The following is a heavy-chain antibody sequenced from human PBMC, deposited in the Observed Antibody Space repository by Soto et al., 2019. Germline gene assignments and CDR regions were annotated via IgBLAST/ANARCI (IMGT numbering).Heavy chain of an antibody. J-gene: IGHJ5*02. CDR3: ARGNRRVTIFGVVPNWFDP. CDR1: GDSVSSNSAA. D-gene: IGHD3-3*01. Sequence: SQTLSLTCAISGDSVSSNSAAWNWIRQSPSRGLEWLGRTYYRSKWYNDYAVSVKSRITINPDTSKNQFSLQLNSVTPEDTAVYCCARGNRRVTIFGVVPNWFDPWGQGALVTVSS. CDR2: TYYRSKWYN. V-gene: IGHV6-1*01.